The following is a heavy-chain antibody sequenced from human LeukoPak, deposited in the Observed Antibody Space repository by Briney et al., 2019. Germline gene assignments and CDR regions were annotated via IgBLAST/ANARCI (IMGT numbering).Heavy chain of an antibody. Sequence: SGGSLRLSCAASGFTFSSYAMHWVRQAPGKGLEWVAVISCDGSNKYYADSVKGRFTISRDNSKNTLYLQMNSLRAEDTAVYYCARGAMVYASPFDYWGQGTLVTVSS. J-gene: IGHJ4*02. CDR3: ARGAMVYASPFDY. CDR2: ISCDGSNK. D-gene: IGHD2-8*01. V-gene: IGHV3-30-3*01. CDR1: GFTFSSYA.